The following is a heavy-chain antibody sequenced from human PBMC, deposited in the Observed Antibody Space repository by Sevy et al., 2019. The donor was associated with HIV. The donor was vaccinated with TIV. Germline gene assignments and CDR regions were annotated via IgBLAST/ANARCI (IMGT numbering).Heavy chain of an antibody. V-gene: IGHV3-33*08. J-gene: IGHJ4*02. D-gene: IGHD2-21*02. CDR3: ARGGGYCGGDCYSIDY. Sequence: GGSLRLSCAASGFTLSSYDMHWVRQAPGKGLEWVALIWHDGTIKYYADSVKGRFTISRDNSKDTLFLQMNSLTPEDTAVYYCARGGGYCGGDCYSIDYWGQGPLVTVSS. CDR2: IWHDGTIK. CDR1: GFTLSSYD.